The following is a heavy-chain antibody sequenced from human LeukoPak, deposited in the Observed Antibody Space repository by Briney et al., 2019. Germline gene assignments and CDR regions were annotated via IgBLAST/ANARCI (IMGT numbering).Heavy chain of an antibody. D-gene: IGHD3-3*01. CDR1: GGSISSGGYY. CDR3: ARQYDFWSGYKRYYYYAMDV. Sequence: SETLSLTCTVSGGSISSGGYYWSWIRQHPGKGLEWIGYIYYSGSTYYNPSLKSRVTISVDSSKNQFSLELSSVTAADTAVYYCARQYDFWSGYKRYYYYAMDVWGQGTTVTVSS. V-gene: IGHV4-31*03. J-gene: IGHJ6*02. CDR2: IYYSGST.